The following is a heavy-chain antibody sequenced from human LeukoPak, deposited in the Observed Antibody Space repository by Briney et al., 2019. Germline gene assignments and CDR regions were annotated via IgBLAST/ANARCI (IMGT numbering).Heavy chain of an antibody. CDR2: IYFSGRV. CDR1: GDITHY. J-gene: IGHJ4*02. CDR3: AKHNGGGIVSYVAPGPPDYFDH. Sequence: PSETLSLTCSVSGDITHYWGWIRQPPGKGLECVGSIYFSGRVYYNTPLRSRDTISLDTSTNQLSLKLTSVTAADTAIYYCAKHNGGGIVSYVAPGPPDYFDHWGQGALVTVSS. D-gene: IGHD1-26*01. V-gene: IGHV4-39*01.